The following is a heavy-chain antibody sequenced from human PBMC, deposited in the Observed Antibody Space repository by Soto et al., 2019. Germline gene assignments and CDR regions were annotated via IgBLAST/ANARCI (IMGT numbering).Heavy chain of an antibody. V-gene: IGHV4-59*01. Sequence: SETLSLTCTVSGGSISSYYWSWIRQPPGKGLEWIGYIYYSGSTNYNPSLKSRVTISVDTSKNQFSLKLSSVTAADTAVYYCARVTYCSSTSCYSSGYFDYWCQGTLVTVFS. D-gene: IGHD2-2*01. J-gene: IGHJ4*02. CDR2: IYYSGST. CDR3: ARVTYCSSTSCYSSGYFDY. CDR1: GGSISSYY.